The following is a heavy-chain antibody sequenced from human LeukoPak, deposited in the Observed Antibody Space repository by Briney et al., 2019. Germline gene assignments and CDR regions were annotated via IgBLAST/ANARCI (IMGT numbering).Heavy chain of an antibody. V-gene: IGHV1-24*01. CDR2: FDPEDGET. Sequence: ASVKVSCKVSGYTLTELSMHWVRQAPGKGLEWMGGFDPEDGETIYAQKFQGRVTITTDESTSTAYMELSSLRSEDTAVYYCARDQTRYYYDSSGYHNWFDPWGQGTLVTVSS. CDR1: GYTLTELS. CDR3: ARDQTRYYYDSSGYHNWFDP. J-gene: IGHJ5*02. D-gene: IGHD3-22*01.